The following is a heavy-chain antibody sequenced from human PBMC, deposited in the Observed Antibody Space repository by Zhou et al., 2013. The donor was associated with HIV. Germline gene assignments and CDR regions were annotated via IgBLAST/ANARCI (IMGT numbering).Heavy chain of an antibody. V-gene: IGHV1-58*02. D-gene: IGHD3-22*01. J-gene: IGHJ3*02. CDR1: GFTFTSSA. CDR3: AAAPSPYDSSGYYYGGGAFDI. Sequence: QMQLVQSGPEVKKPGTSVKFSCKASGFTFTSSAMQWVRQTRGQRLEWIGWIVVGSGNTNYAQKFQERVTITRDMSTSTAYMELSSLRSEDTAVYYCAAAPSPYDSSGYYYGGGAFDIWGQGTMVTVSS. CDR2: IVVGSGNT.